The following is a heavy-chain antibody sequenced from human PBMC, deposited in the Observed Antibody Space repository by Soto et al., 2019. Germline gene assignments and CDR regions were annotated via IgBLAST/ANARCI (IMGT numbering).Heavy chain of an antibody. D-gene: IGHD2-15*01. J-gene: IGHJ5*02. V-gene: IGHV4-30-4*01. Sequence: KSSETLSLTCTVSGGSISSGDYYWSWIRQPPGKGLEWIGYIYYSGSTYYNPSLKSRVTISVDTSKNQFSLKLSSVTAADTAVYYCARESSLWSVGFDPWGQGTLVTVSS. CDR2: IYYSGST. CDR1: GGSISSGDYY. CDR3: ARESSLWSVGFDP.